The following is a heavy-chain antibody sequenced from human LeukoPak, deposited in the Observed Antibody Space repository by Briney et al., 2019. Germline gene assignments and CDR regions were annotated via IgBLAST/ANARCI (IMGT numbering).Heavy chain of an antibody. D-gene: IGHD4-17*01. CDR1: GGTFSSYA. CDR3: ARGPQSYGGRFDY. V-gene: IGHV1-69*04. Sequence: ASVKVSCKASGGTFSSYAISWVRQAPGQGLEWMGRIIPILGIANYAQKFQGRVTITGDKSTSTAYMELSSLRSEDTAVYYCARGPQSYGGRFDYWGQGTLVTVSS. CDR2: IIPILGIA. J-gene: IGHJ4*02.